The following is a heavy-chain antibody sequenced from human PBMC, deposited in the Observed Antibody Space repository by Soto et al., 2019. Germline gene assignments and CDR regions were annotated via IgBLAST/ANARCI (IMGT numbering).Heavy chain of an antibody. CDR3: ARERDYGGNSPSVFDY. CDR1: GGTFSSYA. Sequence: QVQLVQSGAEVKKPGSSVKVSCKASGGTFSSYAISWVRQAPGHGLEWMGGIIPIFGTANYAQKFQGRVTITADESTSTAYMELSSLRSEDTAVYYCARERDYGGNSPSVFDYWGQGTLVTVSS. D-gene: IGHD4-17*01. J-gene: IGHJ4*02. CDR2: IIPIFGTA. V-gene: IGHV1-69*12.